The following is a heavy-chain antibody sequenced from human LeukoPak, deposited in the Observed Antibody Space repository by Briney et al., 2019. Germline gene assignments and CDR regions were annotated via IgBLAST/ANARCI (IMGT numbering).Heavy chain of an antibody. CDR3: ASGAYSSRWYYFDY. V-gene: IGHV4-59*08. CDR1: GGSISSYY. Sequence: AETLSLTCTVSGGSISSYYWSWIRQPPGKGLEWIGYIYYSGSTNYNPSLKSRVTISVDTSKNQFSLKLSSVTAADTGVYYCASGAYSSRWYYFDYWGQGTLVTVSS. CDR2: IYYSGST. J-gene: IGHJ4*02. D-gene: IGHD6-13*01.